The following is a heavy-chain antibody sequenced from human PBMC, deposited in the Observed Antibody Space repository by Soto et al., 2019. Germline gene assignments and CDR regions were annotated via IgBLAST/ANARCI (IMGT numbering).Heavy chain of an antibody. Sequence: GGSLRLSCAASGFTFNTYTMTWVRQAPGKGLEWVSGINPSGVITYYADSVKGRFTISRDNSKNTLSVQMNSLRAEDTAVYYCAKAYCSSTSCYISLDYWGQGTLVTVSS. D-gene: IGHD2-2*02. CDR3: AKAYCSSTSCYISLDY. V-gene: IGHV3-23*01. CDR2: INPSGVIT. J-gene: IGHJ4*02. CDR1: GFTFNTYT.